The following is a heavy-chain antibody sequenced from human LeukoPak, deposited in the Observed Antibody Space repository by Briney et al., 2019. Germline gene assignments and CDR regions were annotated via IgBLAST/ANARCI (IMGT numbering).Heavy chain of an antibody. CDR1: GYTFTGYY. Sequence: ASVKVSCKASGYTFTGYYMHWLRQAPGQGPEWMGIINPRGGSTDYAQKFQGRVTMTSDTSTSTVYMQLNDLTSEDTAVYFCAIVGITAATADNWGQGTLVTVSS. CDR2: INPRGGST. D-gene: IGHD6-25*01. CDR3: AIVGITAATADN. J-gene: IGHJ4*02. V-gene: IGHV1-46*01.